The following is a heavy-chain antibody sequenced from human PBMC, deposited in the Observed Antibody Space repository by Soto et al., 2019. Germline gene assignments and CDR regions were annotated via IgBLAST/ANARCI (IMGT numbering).Heavy chain of an antibody. V-gene: IGHV3-30-3*02. J-gene: IGHJ4*02. CDR2: TSYDGLNT. CDR1: GFTLSSFA. D-gene: IGHD3-10*01. Sequence: PGESLKISCAASGFTLSSFAMHWVRQAPGKGLEWVATTSYDGLNTFYGESVRGRFSISRDTSKNTLFLQMDSLKTEDTAVYFCAKSSSGLRDYFDSWGRGTLVTVSS. CDR3: AKSSSGLRDYFDS.